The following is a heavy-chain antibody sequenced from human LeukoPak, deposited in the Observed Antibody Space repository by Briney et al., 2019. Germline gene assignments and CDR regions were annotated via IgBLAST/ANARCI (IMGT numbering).Heavy chain of an antibody. V-gene: IGHV1-69*13. CDR3: TRVWGSGWYSFQH. CDR1: GGTFSSYA. CDR2: IIPIFGTA. J-gene: IGHJ1*01. Sequence: GASVKVSCKASGGTFSSYAISWVRQAPGQGLEWMGGIIPIFGTANYAQKFQGRVTITADESTSTAYMELSSLRSEDTAVYYCTRVWGSGWYSFQHWGQGTLVSVSS. D-gene: IGHD6-19*01.